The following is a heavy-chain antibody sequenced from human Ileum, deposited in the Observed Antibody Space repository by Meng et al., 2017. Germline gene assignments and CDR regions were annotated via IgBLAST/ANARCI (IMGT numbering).Heavy chain of an antibody. V-gene: IGHV1-69*02. D-gene: IGHD3-3*01. CDR2: IIPILGIA. CDR3: ARSSLGWPFLPFDY. J-gene: IGHJ4*02. CDR1: GGTFSRYT. Sequence: QVQLVQSGAEVKQPGSSVKVSCKASGGTFSRYTISWVRQAPGQGLEWMGRIIPILGIANYAQKFQGRVTITADKSTSTAYMELSSLRSEDTAVYYCARSSLGWPFLPFDYWGQGTLVTVSS.